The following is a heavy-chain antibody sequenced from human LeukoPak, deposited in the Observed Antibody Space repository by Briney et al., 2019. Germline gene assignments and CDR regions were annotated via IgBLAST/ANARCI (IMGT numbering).Heavy chain of an antibody. V-gene: IGHV3-21*01. CDR1: GFTFSSYE. Sequence: GGSLRLSCAASGFTFSSYEMNWVRQAPGKGLEWVSSISSSSSYIYYADSVKGRFTISRGNAKNSLYLQMNSLRAEDTAVYYCARAKSGGVLRYFDWLPHYYCMDVWGKGTTVTVSS. CDR3: ARAKSGGVLRYFDWLPHYYCMDV. D-gene: IGHD3-9*01. CDR2: ISSSSSYI. J-gene: IGHJ6*03.